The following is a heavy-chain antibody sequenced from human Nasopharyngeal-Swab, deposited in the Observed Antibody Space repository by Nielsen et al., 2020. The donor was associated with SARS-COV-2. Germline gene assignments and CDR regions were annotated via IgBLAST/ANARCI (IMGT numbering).Heavy chain of an antibody. CDR1: GFTSSSYW. CDR2: IKQDGSEK. CDR3: ARKNYFDY. Sequence: GGSLRLSCAASGFTSSSYWMSWVRQAPGKGLEWVANIKQDGSEKYYVDSVKGRFTISRDNAKNSLYLQMNSLRAEDTAVYYCARKNYFDYWGQGTLVTVSS. J-gene: IGHJ4*02. V-gene: IGHV3-7*01.